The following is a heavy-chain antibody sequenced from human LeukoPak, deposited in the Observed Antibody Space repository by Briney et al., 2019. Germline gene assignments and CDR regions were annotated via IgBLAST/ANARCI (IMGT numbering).Heavy chain of an antibody. CDR3: ARSLSSGWYVSPYYFDY. V-gene: IGHV1-18*01. CDR2: ISAYNGNT. J-gene: IGHJ4*02. Sequence: ASVKVSCKASGYTFTSYGISWVRQAPGQGLEWMGWISAYNGNTNYAQKLQGRVTITTDTSTSTAYMELRSLRSDDTAVYYCARSLSSGWYVSPYYFDYWGQGTLVTVSS. CDR1: GYTFTSYG. D-gene: IGHD6-19*01.